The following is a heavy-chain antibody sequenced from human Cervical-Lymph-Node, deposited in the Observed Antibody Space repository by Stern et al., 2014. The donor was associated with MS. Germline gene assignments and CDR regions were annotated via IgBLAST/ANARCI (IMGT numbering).Heavy chain of an antibody. J-gene: IGHJ4*02. CDR1: GFTFSDHY. CDR3: ARGFHSFDS. CDR2: SRNKPNSYTT. V-gene: IGHV3-72*01. Sequence: DVQLVESGGGLVRPGGSLRLSCAVSGFTFSDHYMDWVRQAPGKGLEWVGRSRNKPNSYTTEYAASVKGRFTVSRDDSKNLLYLQMNSLKTDDTAVYYCARGFHSFDSWGQGTLVTVSS.